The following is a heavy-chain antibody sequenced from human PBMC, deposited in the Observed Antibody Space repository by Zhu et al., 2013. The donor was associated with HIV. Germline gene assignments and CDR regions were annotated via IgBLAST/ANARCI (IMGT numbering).Heavy chain of an antibody. J-gene: IGHJ4*02. D-gene: IGHD1-1*01. CDR2: IYPDNGGT. CDR1: GYTFTPYY. V-gene: IGHV1-2*02. CDR3: ARENWHYDY. Sequence: QVQLVQSGSEVKKPGASVRVSCKASGYTFTPYYMHWVRQAPGQGLEWMGWIYPDNGGTSYARKFQGRVTMTRDTSTSTVYMELSSLNSDDTAVYYCARENWHYDYWGQGTLVTVSS.